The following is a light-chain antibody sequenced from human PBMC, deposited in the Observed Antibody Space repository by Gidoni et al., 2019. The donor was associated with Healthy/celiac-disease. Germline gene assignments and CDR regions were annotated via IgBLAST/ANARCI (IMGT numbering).Light chain of an antibody. Sequence: SYELTQPHSVSVSPGQPASITCSGDKLGDTYARWYQQKPGHSPVLVIYQHRKRPSGIPGRFAGSSSGNRATLTISGAQAMDEADYCCQAWDSRTGVFGGGTKLTVL. CDR2: QHR. J-gene: IGLJ2*01. CDR3: QAWDSRTGV. CDR1: KLGDTY. V-gene: IGLV3-1*01.